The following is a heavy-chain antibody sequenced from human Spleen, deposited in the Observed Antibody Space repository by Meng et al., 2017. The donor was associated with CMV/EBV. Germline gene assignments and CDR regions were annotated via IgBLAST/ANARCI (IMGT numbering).Heavy chain of an antibody. D-gene: IGHD3-9*01. CDR1: EATCDTYA. CDR2: ILPTLGTP. Sequence: SEATCDTYAINWMRQAPGQGLEWMGGILPTLGTPIYAQKFQGSVTISADKYTDTAYMELTSLTSEDTAVYYCARDSDRLVQSLFFAHWGQGTLVTVSS. CDR3: ARDSDRLVQSLFFAH. J-gene: IGHJ4*02. V-gene: IGHV1-69*06.